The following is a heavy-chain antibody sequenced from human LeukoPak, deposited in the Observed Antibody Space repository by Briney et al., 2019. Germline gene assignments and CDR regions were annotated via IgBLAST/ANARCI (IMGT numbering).Heavy chain of an antibody. V-gene: IGHV1-69*05. CDR3: ARVPEGAGEIDY. Sequence: SVNVSCKASGGTFSSYAISWVRQAPGQGLEWMGGIIPIFGTANYAQKLQGRVTMTTDTSTSTAYMELRSLRSDDTAVYYCARVPEGAGEIDYWGQGTLVTVSS. CDR2: IIPIFGTA. CDR1: GGTFSSYA. D-gene: IGHD1-14*01. J-gene: IGHJ4*02.